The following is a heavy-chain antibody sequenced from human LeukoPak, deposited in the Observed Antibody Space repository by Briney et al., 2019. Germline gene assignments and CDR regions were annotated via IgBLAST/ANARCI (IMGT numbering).Heavy chain of an antibody. J-gene: IGHJ4*02. V-gene: IGHV4-59*01. Sequence: PSETLSLTCIVSGGSIRSYYWNWIRQPPGKGLEWIAYIDYSGSTDYNPSLKSRVTISVDTSKNQFSLRLSSVTAADTAVYYCARESYYYTSGSYYPDYYFDYWGQGTLVTVSS. D-gene: IGHD3-10*01. CDR1: GGSIRSYY. CDR3: ARESYYYTSGSYYPDYYFDY. CDR2: IDYSGST.